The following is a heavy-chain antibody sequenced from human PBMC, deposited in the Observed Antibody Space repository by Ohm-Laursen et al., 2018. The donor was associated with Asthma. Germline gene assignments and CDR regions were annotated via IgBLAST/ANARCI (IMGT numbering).Heavy chain of an antibody. D-gene: IGHD6-13*01. J-gene: IGHJ3*01. CDR1: GYTFSRYS. CDR2: ISLGGGGT. CDR3: AKDEYSTTLGVGAFDF. V-gene: IGHV3-23*01. Sequence: SLRLSCAAPGYTFSRYSIHWVRQVPGEGLEWVSTISLGGGGTYFADSVRGRFTISRDNSNNMLYLHMNSLRADDTAVYYCAKDEYSTTLGVGAFDFWGQGTTVTVSS.